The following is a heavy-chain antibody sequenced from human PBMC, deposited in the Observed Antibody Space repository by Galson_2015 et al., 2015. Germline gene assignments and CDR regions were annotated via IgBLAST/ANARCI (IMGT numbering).Heavy chain of an antibody. CDR1: GFTFSSYG. D-gene: IGHD3-3*01. Sequence: SLRLSCAASGFTFSSYGMHWVRQAPGKGLEWVAVISYDGSNKYYADSVKGRFTISRDNSKNTLYLQMNSLRAEDTAVYYCARSPNSPWSGYYLPYYYGMDVWGQGTTVTVSS. J-gene: IGHJ6*02. V-gene: IGHV3-30*03. CDR2: ISYDGSNK. CDR3: ARSPNSPWSGYYLPYYYGMDV.